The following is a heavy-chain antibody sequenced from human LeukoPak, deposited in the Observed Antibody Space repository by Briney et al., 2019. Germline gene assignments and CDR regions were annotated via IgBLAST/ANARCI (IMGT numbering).Heavy chain of an antibody. V-gene: IGHV1-46*01. CDR1: GYTFTIYY. J-gene: IGHJ3*02. Sequence: ASVTVSFKASGYTFTIYYMHWVRQAPGQGLEWMGIINPSGGSTSYAQKFQGRVTMTRDMSTSTVYMELSRLRSKDTAVYYCARTGLSDAFDIWGQGTMVTVSS. CDR2: INPSGGST. D-gene: IGHD5/OR15-5a*01. CDR3: ARTGLSDAFDI.